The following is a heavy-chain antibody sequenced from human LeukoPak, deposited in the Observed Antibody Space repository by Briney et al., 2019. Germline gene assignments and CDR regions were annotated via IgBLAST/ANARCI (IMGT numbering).Heavy chain of an antibody. V-gene: IGHV3-48*04. CDR2: ISSSSSTI. CDR1: GFTFSSFS. D-gene: IGHD3-10*01. Sequence: GGSLRLSCAASGFTFSSFSMNWVRQAPGKGLEWVSCISSSSSTIYYADSVKGRFTISRDNAKNSLYLQMNSLRAEDTAVYYSARDSYGSGIYYQIDYWGQGTLVTVSP. J-gene: IGHJ4*02. CDR3: ARDSYGSGIYYQIDY.